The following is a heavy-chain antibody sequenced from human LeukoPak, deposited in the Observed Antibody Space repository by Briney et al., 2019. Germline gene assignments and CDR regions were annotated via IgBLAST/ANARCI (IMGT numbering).Heavy chain of an antibody. CDR2: IYYSGST. Sequence: SETLSLTCTVSGGSISSSSYYWGWIRQPPGKGLEWIGSIYYSGSTYYNPSLKSRVTISVDTSKNQLSLKLSSVTAADTAVYYCARRGPIITMIVVAPFDYWGQGTLVTVSS. CDR1: GGSISSSSYY. V-gene: IGHV4-39*07. D-gene: IGHD3-22*01. J-gene: IGHJ4*02. CDR3: ARRGPIITMIVVAPFDY.